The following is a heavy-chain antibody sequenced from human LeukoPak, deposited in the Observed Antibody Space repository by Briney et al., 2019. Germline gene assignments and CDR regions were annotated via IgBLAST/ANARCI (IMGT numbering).Heavy chain of an antibody. V-gene: IGHV3-15*01. D-gene: IGHD3-10*01. CDR1: GFYFSNAW. J-gene: IGHJ6*02. Sequence: PGGSLRLSCAASGFYFSNAWMSWVRQAPGKGLEWVGRIKSKANGETLEYAAPAKGRFSISRDDSRNTLYLQMNSLKTEDTAVYYCAREGGGYGSGSYYRDYYYGMDVWGQGTTVTVSS. CDR2: IKSKANGETL. CDR3: AREGGGYGSGSYYRDYYYGMDV.